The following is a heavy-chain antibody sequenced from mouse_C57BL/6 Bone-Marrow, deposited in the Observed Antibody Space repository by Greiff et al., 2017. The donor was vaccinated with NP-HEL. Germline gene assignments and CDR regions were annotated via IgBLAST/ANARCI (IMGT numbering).Heavy chain of an antibody. Sequence: EVQLVESGGDLVKPGGSLKLSCAASGFTFSSYGMSWVRQTPDKRLEWVATISSGGSYTYYPDSVKGRFTISRDNAKNTLYLQMSSLKSEDTAMYYCARQVHYYGSSYYLDYWGQGTTLTVSS. V-gene: IGHV5-6*01. J-gene: IGHJ2*01. D-gene: IGHD1-1*01. CDR1: GFTFSSYG. CDR2: ISSGGSYT. CDR3: ARQVHYYGSSYYLDY.